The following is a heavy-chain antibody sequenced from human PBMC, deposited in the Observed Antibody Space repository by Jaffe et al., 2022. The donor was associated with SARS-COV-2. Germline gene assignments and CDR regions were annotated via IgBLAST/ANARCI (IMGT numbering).Heavy chain of an antibody. Sequence: QVQLVESGGGVVQPGRSLRLSCAASGFTFSSYGMHWVRQAPGKGLEWVAVISYDGSNKYYADSVKGRFTISRDNSKNTLYLQMNSLRAEDTAVYYCAKAKGGGYCSSTSCLKGPPDFYYYYGMDVWGQGTTVTVSS. D-gene: IGHD2-2*01. CDR2: ISYDGSNK. V-gene: IGHV3-30*18. CDR1: GFTFSSYG. CDR3: AKAKGGGYCSSTSCLKGPPDFYYYYGMDV. J-gene: IGHJ6*02.